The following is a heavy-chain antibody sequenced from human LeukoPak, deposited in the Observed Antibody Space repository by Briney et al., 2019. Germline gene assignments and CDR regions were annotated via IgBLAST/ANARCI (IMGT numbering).Heavy chain of an antibody. CDR1: GFSFSTSG. Sequence: GGSLRLSCVASGFSFSTSGMHWVRQSPGKGLDWVAFIRNDGNKKNYAESVKGRFTISRDNAKNSLYLQMNSLRAEDTAVYYCARDQVSVAGTGIDYWGQGTLVTVSS. V-gene: IGHV3-30*02. D-gene: IGHD6-19*01. CDR3: ARDQVSVAGTGIDY. J-gene: IGHJ4*02. CDR2: IRNDGNKK.